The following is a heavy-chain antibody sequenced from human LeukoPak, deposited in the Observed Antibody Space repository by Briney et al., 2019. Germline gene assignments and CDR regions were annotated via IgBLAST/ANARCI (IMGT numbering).Heavy chain of an antibody. Sequence: ASVKVSCKASGGTFSSYAISWVRQAPGQGLEWMGGIVPIFGTANYAQKFQGRVTITADKSTSTAYMELSSLRSEDTAVYYCAAGHSGYDYYFDYWGQGTLVTVSS. CDR2: IVPIFGTA. V-gene: IGHV1-69*06. D-gene: IGHD5-12*01. J-gene: IGHJ4*02. CDR3: AAGHSGYDYYFDY. CDR1: GGTFSSYA.